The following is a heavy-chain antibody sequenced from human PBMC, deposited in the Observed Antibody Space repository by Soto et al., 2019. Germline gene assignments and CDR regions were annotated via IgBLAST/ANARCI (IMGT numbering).Heavy chain of an antibody. V-gene: IGHV3-23*01. D-gene: IGHD4-17*01. CDR3: ASMTTVAHFDY. CDR2: ISGSGGST. CDR1: GFTFSSYA. J-gene: IGHJ4*02. Sequence: GGSLILSCAASGFTFSSYAMSWVRQAPGKGLEWVSAISGSGGSTYYADSVKGRFTISRDNSKNTLYLQMNSLRAEDTAVYYCASMTTVAHFDYWGQGTLVTVSS.